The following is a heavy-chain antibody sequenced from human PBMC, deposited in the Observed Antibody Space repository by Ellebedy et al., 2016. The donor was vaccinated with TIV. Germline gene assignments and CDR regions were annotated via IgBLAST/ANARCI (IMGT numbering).Heavy chain of an antibody. V-gene: IGHV3-23*01. CDR1: GFSFSSYA. D-gene: IGHD3-10*01. J-gene: IGHJ4*02. CDR3: ARPGPSVMIISSFDY. CDR2: ISGSGGGT. Sequence: GESLKISXAASGFSFSSYAMVWVRQAPGKGLEWVSVISGSGGGTYYADSVRGRFTISRDNSKNTLYLQMNSLRAEDTAVYYCARPGPSVMIISSFDYWGQGTLVTVSS.